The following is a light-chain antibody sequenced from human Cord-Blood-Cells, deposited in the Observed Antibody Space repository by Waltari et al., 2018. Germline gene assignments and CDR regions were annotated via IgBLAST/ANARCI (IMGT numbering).Light chain of an antibody. CDR3: AAWDDSLSDLYV. CDR2: RNN. CDR1: SSTIGSNY. Sequence: SVMTPPSPASGTPGQRVTISCSGSSSTIGSNYVYWYQQLPGTAPKLLIYRNNQRPSGVPDRFSGSKSGTSASLAISGLRSEDEADYYCAAWDDSLSDLYVFGTGTKVTVL. J-gene: IGLJ1*01. V-gene: IGLV1-47*01.